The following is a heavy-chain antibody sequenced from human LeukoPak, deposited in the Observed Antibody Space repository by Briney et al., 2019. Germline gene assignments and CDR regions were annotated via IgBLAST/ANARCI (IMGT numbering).Heavy chain of an antibody. D-gene: IGHD1-26*01. CDR2: INPNSGGT. CDR1: GYTFTGYY. CDR3: ARDQRGRWFEP. J-gene: IGHJ5*02. V-gene: IGHV1-2*02. Sequence: ASVKVSCKASGYTFTGYYMHWVRQAPGQGLEWMGWINPNSGGTSYAQKFQGRVTMTRDTSITTAYMELSRLRSDDTAVYYCARDQRGRWFEPWGQGTLVTVSS.